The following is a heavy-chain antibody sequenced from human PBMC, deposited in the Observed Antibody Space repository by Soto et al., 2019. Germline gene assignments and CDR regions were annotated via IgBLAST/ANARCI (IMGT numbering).Heavy chain of an antibody. CDR2: ISPSGGST. CDR3: ARDYHDYSNFRRYYYYYGMDV. D-gene: IGHD4-4*01. Sequence: ASVKVSCKASGYTFTSYYMHCVRQAPGQGLEWMGIISPSGGSTSYAQKFQGRVTMTRDTSTSTVYMELSSLRSEDTAVYYCARDYHDYSNFRRYYYYYGMDVWGQGTTVTVSS. V-gene: IGHV1-46*01. CDR1: GYTFTSYY. J-gene: IGHJ6*02.